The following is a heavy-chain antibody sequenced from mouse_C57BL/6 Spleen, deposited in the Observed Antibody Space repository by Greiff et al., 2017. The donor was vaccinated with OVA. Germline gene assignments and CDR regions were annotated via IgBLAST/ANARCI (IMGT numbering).Heavy chain of an antibody. CDR2: IYPGDGDT. V-gene: IGHV1-82*01. J-gene: IGHJ1*03. Sequence: VKLVESGPELVKPGASVKISCKASGYAFSSSWMNWVKQRPGKGLEWIGRIYPGDGDTNYNGKFKGKATLTADKSSSTAYMQLSSLTSEDSAVYFCADDYGYWYFDVWGTGTTVTVSS. D-gene: IGHD2-4*01. CDR1: GYAFSSSW. CDR3: ADDYGYWYFDV.